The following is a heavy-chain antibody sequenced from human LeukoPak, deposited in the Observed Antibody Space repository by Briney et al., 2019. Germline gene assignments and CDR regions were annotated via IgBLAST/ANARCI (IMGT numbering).Heavy chain of an antibody. V-gene: IGHV4-38-2*02. CDR1: GYSISSGHY. CDR3: ARSTVTRGGFDY. Sequence: SETLSLTCTVSGYSISSGHYWGWIRPPPGKGLEWIGSIYHRGSTYYNPSLKSRVTISVDTSKNQFSLKLSSVTAADTAVYYCARSTVTRGGFDYWGQGTLVTISS. CDR2: IYHRGST. J-gene: IGHJ4*02. D-gene: IGHD4-17*01.